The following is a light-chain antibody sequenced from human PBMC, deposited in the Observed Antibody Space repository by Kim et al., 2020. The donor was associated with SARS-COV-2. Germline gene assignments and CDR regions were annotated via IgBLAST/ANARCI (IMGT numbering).Light chain of an antibody. CDR3: SSYTSSSTVV. J-gene: IGLJ2*01. V-gene: IGLV2-14*03. CDR1: GSDVGGYNY. Sequence: GQSITISCTGTGSDVGGYNYVSWYQQHPGKAAKLMIYDVSNRPSGVSNRFSGSKSGNTASLTISGLQAEDEADYYCSSYTSSSTVVFGGGTQLTVL. CDR2: DVS.